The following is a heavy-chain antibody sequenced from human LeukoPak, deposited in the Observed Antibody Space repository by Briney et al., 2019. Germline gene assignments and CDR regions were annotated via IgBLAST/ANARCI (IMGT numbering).Heavy chain of an antibody. CDR1: GYDFTSVG. CDR2: INPNSGGT. D-gene: IGHD6-19*01. J-gene: IGHJ4*02. Sequence: GASVTVSCKASGYDFTSVGITWVRQAPGQGLEWMGWINPNSGGTNYAQKFQGRVTMTRDTSISTAYMELSRLRSDDTAVYYCASTPPLYSSGWYYGGWGQGTLVTVSS. CDR3: ASTPPLYSSGWYYGG. V-gene: IGHV1-2*02.